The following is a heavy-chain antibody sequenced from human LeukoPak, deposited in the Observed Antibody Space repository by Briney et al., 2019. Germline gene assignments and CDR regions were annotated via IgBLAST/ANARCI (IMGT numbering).Heavy chain of an antibody. J-gene: IGHJ4*02. D-gene: IGHD1-14*01. V-gene: IGHV4-30-4*01. CDR3: ARERTRHFDY. CDR1: GGSTSSGDYY. Sequence: SQTLSLTCTVSGGSTSSGDYYWSWIRQPPGKGLEWIGEINHSGSTNYNPSLKSRVTISVDTSKNQFSLKLSSVTAADTAVYYCARERTRHFDYWGQGTLVTVSS. CDR2: INHSGST.